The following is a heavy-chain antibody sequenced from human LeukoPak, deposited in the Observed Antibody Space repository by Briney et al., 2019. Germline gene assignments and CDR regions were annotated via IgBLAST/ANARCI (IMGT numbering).Heavy chain of an antibody. CDR1: GFTFSSYA. V-gene: IGHV3-23*01. Sequence: GWSLRLSCAATGFTFSSYAMSWVRQAPGKGLAWVSTISGRGGNTYYADSVKGRFTISRDNSNNTLYLQMDSLRAEETAFYFCAKAKDYYYDSSGFYDYWGQGALVTVSS. J-gene: IGHJ4*02. CDR3: AKAKDYYYDSSGFYDY. D-gene: IGHD3-22*01. CDR2: ISGRGGNT.